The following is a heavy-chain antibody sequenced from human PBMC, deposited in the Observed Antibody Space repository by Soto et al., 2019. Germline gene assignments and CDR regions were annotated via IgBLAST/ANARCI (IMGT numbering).Heavy chain of an antibody. V-gene: IGHV3-11*01. J-gene: IGHJ4*02. CDR3: ERAPYWGDDYNLDY. Sequence: GGSLRLSCAASGFTFSDYYMSWIRQAPGKGLEWVSYISSSGSTIYYADSVKGRFTISRDNAKNSLYLQMNSLRAEDTAVYYCERAPYWGDDYNLDYWGQGTLVTVSS. CDR1: GFTFSDYY. CDR2: ISSSGSTI. D-gene: IGHD4-4*01.